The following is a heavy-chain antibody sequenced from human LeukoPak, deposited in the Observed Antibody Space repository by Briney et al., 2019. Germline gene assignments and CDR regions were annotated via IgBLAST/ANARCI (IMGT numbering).Heavy chain of an antibody. CDR2: FDPEDGET. CDR3: ARSDAAAGDFDY. CDR1: GYTLTELS. Sequence: GASVKGSCKVSGYTLTELSMHWVRQAPGKGLEWMGGFDPEDGETIYAQKFQGRVTMTRDTSTSTVYMELSSLRSEDTAVYYCARSDAAAGDFDYWGQGTLVTVSS. V-gene: IGHV1-24*01. D-gene: IGHD6-13*01. J-gene: IGHJ4*02.